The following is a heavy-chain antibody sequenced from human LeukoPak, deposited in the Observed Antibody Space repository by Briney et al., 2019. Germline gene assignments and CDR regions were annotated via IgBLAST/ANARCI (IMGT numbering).Heavy chain of an antibody. CDR3: ARSPVEMAQEGDYFDY. CDR2: IKQDGSEK. D-gene: IGHD5-24*01. CDR1: GFTFGSYW. V-gene: IGHV3-7*01. Sequence: GGSLRLSCAASGFTFGSYWMSWVRQAPGKGLEWVANIKQDGSEKYYVDSVKGRFTISRDNAKNSLYLQMNSLRAEDTAVYYCARSPVEMAQEGDYFDYWGQGTLVTVSS. J-gene: IGHJ4*02.